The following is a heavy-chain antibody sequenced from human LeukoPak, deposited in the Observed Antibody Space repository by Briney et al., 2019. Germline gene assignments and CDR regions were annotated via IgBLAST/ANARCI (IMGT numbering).Heavy chain of an antibody. CDR1: GFTFSSYW. Sequence: GGSLRLSCAASGFTFSSYWMHWVRQAPGKGLEWVAYMTSGGSTIYYADSVKRRFTISRDNAKNSLYLQMNSLRDEDTAVYYCARGEVGLTTVTVFDSWGQGTLVTVSS. V-gene: IGHV3-48*02. CDR3: ARGEVGLTTVTVFDS. CDR2: MTSGGSTI. J-gene: IGHJ4*02. D-gene: IGHD4-17*01.